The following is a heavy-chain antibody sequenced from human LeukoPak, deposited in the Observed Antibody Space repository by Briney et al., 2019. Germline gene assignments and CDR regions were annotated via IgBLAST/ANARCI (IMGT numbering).Heavy chain of an antibody. V-gene: IGHV3-30*04. CDR3: ARGPPTPRDYYYGMDV. CDR1: GFTFSSYA. Sequence: GRSLRLSCAASGFTFSSYAMHWVRQAPGKGLEWGAVISYDGSNKYYADSVKGRFTISRDNSKNTLYLQMNSLRAEDTAVYYCARGPPTPRDYYYGMDVWGKGTTVTVSS. CDR2: ISYDGSNK. J-gene: IGHJ6*04.